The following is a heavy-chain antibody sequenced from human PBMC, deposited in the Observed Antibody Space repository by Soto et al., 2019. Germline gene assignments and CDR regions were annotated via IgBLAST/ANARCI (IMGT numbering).Heavy chain of an antibody. CDR1: GFTFSSYG. D-gene: IGHD6-13*01. V-gene: IGHV3-33*01. Sequence: GGSLRLSCAASGFTFSSYGMHWVRQAPGKGLEWVAVIWYDGSNKYYADSVKGRFTISRDNSKNTLYLQMNSLRAEDTAVYYCARDRGSSWYALDPWGQGTLVTVSS. CDR3: ARDRGSSWYALDP. J-gene: IGHJ5*02. CDR2: IWYDGSNK.